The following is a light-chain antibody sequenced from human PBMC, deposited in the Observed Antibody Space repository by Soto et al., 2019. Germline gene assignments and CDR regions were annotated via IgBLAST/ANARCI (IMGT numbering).Light chain of an antibody. J-gene: IGLJ2*01. CDR1: SSNIGSNY. Sequence: QSVLTQPPSASGTPGQTVTISCSGRSSNIGSNYVYWYQQLPGTAPRLVLYRADQRPSGVPDRFSGSKSGTSASLAISGLXSXXXADYFCAAWDDTLSGLVFGGGTKVTVL. CDR2: RAD. CDR3: AAWDDTLSGLV. V-gene: IGLV1-47*01.